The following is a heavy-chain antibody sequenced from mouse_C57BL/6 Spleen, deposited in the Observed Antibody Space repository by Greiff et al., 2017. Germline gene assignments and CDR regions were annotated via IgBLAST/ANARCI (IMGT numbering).Heavy chain of an antibody. V-gene: IGHV7-3*01. Sequence: EVKLVESGGGLVQPGGSLSLSCAASGFTFTDYYMSWVRQPPGKALEWLGFIRNKANGYTTEYSASVKGRFTISRDNSQSILYLQMNALRAEDSATYYCARLQTAQATIADWGQGTLVTVSA. D-gene: IGHD3-2*02. CDR1: GFTFTDYY. J-gene: IGHJ3*01. CDR3: ARLQTAQATIAD. CDR2: IRNKANGYTT.